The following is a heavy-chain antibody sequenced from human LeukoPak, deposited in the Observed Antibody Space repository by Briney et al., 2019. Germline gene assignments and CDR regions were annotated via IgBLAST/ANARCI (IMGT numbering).Heavy chain of an antibody. D-gene: IGHD6-19*01. V-gene: IGHV4-34*01. J-gene: IGHJ4*02. CDR1: GGSFSGYY. CDR3: ARGFQYSSGWFGY. CDR2: INHSGST. Sequence: SETLSLTCAVYGGSFSGYYWSWIRQPPGKGLEWIGEINHSGSTNYNPSLKSRVTISVDTSKNQFPLKLSSVTAADTAVYYCARGFQYSSGWFGYWGQGTLVTVSS.